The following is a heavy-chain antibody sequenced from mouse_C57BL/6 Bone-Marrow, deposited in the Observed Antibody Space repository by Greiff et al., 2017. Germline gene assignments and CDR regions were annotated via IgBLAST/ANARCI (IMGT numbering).Heavy chain of an antibody. J-gene: IGHJ3*01. Sequence: EVQVVESGGGLVKPGGSLKLSCAASGFTFSSYAMSWVRQTPEKRLEWVATISDGGSYTYYPDNVKGRFTISRDNAKNNLYLQMSQLKSEDTSMYYCARGGYEFAYWGQGTLVTVSA. V-gene: IGHV5-4*01. CDR3: ARGGYEFAY. D-gene: IGHD2-3*01. CDR1: GFTFSSYA. CDR2: ISDGGSYT.